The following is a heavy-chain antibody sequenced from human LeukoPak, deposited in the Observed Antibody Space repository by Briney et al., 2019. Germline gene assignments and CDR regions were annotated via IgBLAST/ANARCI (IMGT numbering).Heavy chain of an antibody. CDR3: ARGRVLQGGYDFDY. J-gene: IGHJ4*02. V-gene: IGHV3-48*01. D-gene: IGHD3-10*01. Sequence: GGSLRLSCAASGFTFSSYALNWVRQAPGRGLEWVSYISISSSTLYYADSVKGRFTISRDNSKNTLYLQMNSLRAEDTAVYYCARGRVLQGGYDFDYWGQGTLVTVSS. CDR2: ISISSSTL. CDR1: GFTFSSYA.